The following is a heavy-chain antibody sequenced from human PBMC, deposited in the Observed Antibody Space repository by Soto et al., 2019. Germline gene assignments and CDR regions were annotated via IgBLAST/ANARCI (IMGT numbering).Heavy chain of an antibody. CDR2: INPNSGGT. J-gene: IGHJ6*02. V-gene: IGHV1-2*04. CDR3: ARGRAAGMDYGMDV. D-gene: IGHD6-13*01. Sequence: ASVKVSCKASGYTFTGYYMHWVRQAPGQGLEWMGWINPNSGGTNYAQKFQGWVTMTRDTSISTAYMELSRLRSDDTAVYYCARGRAAGMDYGMDVWGHGTTVTVSS. CDR1: GYTFTGYY.